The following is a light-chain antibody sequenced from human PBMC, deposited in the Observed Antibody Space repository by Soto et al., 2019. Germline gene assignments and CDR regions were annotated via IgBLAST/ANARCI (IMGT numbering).Light chain of an antibody. CDR3: SSDTSSSTVV. CDR1: SSDIGTYKS. CDR2: EVS. Sequence: QSVLTQPASVSGSPGQSITISCTGTSSDIGTYKSVSWYQHHPGKAPKLMIYEVSNRPSGVSNRFSGSKSGNPASLTISGLQAEDEADYYCSSDTSSSTVVFGGGTKLTVL. J-gene: IGLJ2*01. V-gene: IGLV2-14*01.